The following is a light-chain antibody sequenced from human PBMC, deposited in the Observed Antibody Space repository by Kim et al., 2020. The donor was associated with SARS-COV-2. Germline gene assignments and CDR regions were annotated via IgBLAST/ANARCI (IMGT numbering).Light chain of an antibody. Sequence: EKVMTQSPATLSVSPGDKATLSCRASQSVNSDLAWYQQKPGQAPRLVIYDASTRATGIPARFSVSGSGTEFTLTISSLQSEDFAAYHCQQYNNWTQTFGQGTKLEI. CDR1: QSVNSD. V-gene: IGKV3-15*01. J-gene: IGKJ2*01. CDR2: DAS. CDR3: QQYNNWTQT.